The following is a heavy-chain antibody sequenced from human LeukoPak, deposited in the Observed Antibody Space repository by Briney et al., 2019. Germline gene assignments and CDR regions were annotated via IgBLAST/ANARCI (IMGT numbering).Heavy chain of an antibody. Sequence: GGSLRLSCAASGFTFSNFAMHWVRQAPGKGLEWVAVISYDGSNKYYADSVKGRFTISRDNSKNTLYLQMNSLRAEDTAVYYCAKLVGATLFDYWGQGTLVTVSS. V-gene: IGHV3-30*04. CDR3: AKLVGATLFDY. CDR1: GFTFSNFA. CDR2: ISYDGSNK. J-gene: IGHJ4*02. D-gene: IGHD1-26*01.